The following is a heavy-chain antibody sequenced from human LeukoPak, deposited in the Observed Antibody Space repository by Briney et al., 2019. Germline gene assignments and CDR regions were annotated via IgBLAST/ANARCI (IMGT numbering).Heavy chain of an antibody. CDR1: GGSFSGYY. CDR3: ARGIWFDP. CDR2: INHSGST. V-gene: IGHV4-34*01. Sequence: ASETLSLTCAVYGGSFSGYYWSWIRQPPGKGLEWIGEINHSGSTNYNPSLKSRVTISVDTSKNQFSLKLSSVTAADTAVYYCARGIWFDPWGQGTLVTVSS. J-gene: IGHJ5*02.